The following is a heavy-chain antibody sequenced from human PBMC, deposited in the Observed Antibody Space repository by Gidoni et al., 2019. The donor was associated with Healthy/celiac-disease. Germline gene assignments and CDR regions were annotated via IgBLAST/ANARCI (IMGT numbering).Heavy chain of an antibody. J-gene: IGHJ4*02. CDR3: ARVTTVTRVPFDY. CDR1: GASIRSSSYY. V-gene: IGHV4-39*07. CDR2: IYYSGST. D-gene: IGHD4-17*01. Sequence: QLQLQESGPGLVKPSETLSLTCTVSGASIRSSSYYWGWIRQPPGKGLEWIGSIYYSGSTYYNPSLKSRVTISVDTSKNQFSLKLSSVTAADTAVYYCARVTTVTRVPFDYWGQGTLVTVSS.